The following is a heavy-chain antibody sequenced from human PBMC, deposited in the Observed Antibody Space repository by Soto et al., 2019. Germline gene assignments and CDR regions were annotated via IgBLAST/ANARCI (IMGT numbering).Heavy chain of an antibody. J-gene: IGHJ5*02. V-gene: IGHV3-23*01. Sequence: GGSLRLSCAASGFTFSSYAMSWVRQAPGKGLEWVSAISGSGGSTYYADSVKGRFTISRDNSKNTLYLQMSSLRAEATAVYYCAKVMVKNWFDPWGQGTLVTVSS. CDR3: AKVMVKNWFDP. CDR1: GFTFSSYA. CDR2: ISGSGGST. D-gene: IGHD5-18*01.